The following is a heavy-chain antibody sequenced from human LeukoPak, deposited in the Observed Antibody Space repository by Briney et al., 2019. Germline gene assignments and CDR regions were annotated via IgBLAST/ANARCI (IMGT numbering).Heavy chain of an antibody. CDR1: GYTFTSCA. D-gene: IGHD2-15*01. CDR3: ARVEKGGFAFDI. CDR2: INAGNGNT. V-gene: IGHV1-3*01. Sequence: ASVKVSCKASGYTFTSCAMHWVRQAPGQRLEWMGWINAGNGNTKYSQKFQGRVTITRDTSASTAYMELSSLRSEDTAVYYCARVEKGGFAFDIWGQGTMVTVSS. J-gene: IGHJ3*02.